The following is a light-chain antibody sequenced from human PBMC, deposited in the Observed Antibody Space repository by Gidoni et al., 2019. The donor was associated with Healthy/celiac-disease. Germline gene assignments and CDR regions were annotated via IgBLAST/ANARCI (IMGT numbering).Light chain of an antibody. CDR1: QSVSSH. V-gene: IGKV3-11*01. CDR2: DAS. J-gene: IGKJ4*01. Sequence: EIVLTQSPATLSLSPGERATLSCRASQSVSSHLAWYQQKPGQAPRLLIYDASNRATGIPARFSGSGSGTDFTLTISSLEPEDFAVYYCQQRSNWPLTFXGXTKVEIK. CDR3: QQRSNWPLT.